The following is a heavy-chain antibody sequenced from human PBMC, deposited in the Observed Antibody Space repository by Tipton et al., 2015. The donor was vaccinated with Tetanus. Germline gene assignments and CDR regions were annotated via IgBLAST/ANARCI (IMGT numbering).Heavy chain of an antibody. V-gene: IGHV5-51*01. J-gene: IGHJ4*02. CDR2: LYPGDSDT. D-gene: IGHD2-8*01. Sequence: VQLVQSGGEVKKPGESLKISCKGSGYIFNNYWIGWVRQKPGKGLEWMGILYPGDSDTRYSPTFQGRVTIPVDKSIYTAYLQWSSLKASDTSMFYCARAHCTDGVCNFDFWGQGALVTVAS. CDR3: ARAHCTDGVCNFDF. CDR1: GYIFNNYW.